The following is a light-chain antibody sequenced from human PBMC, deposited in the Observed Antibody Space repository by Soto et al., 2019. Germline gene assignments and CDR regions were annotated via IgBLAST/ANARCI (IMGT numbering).Light chain of an antibody. CDR2: DTS. Sequence: EIVLTQSPGTLSLSPGERATLSCRAIQSVSSSYLAWYQQKPGQAPRLLIYDTSTRATGIPARFSGSGSGTEFTLTISSLQSEDFAVYYCQQYSNWPPITFGQGTRLEI. CDR3: QQYSNWPPIT. J-gene: IGKJ5*01. CDR1: QSVSSSY. V-gene: IGKV3-15*01.